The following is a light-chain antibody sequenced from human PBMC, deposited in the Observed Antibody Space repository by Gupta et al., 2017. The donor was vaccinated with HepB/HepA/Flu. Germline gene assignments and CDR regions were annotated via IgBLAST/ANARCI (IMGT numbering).Light chain of an antibody. Sequence: DIQLTQSPSSLSASVGDRVTISCRASQSIRTYLSWYQQKPGKAPKLLIYAASSLQSRVPSRFSGSGSGTDFTLTISSLQPEDFATYYCQQSYSTPYIFGQGTKLEIK. CDR1: QSIRTY. J-gene: IGKJ2*01. CDR2: AAS. V-gene: IGKV1-39*01. CDR3: QQSYSTPYI.